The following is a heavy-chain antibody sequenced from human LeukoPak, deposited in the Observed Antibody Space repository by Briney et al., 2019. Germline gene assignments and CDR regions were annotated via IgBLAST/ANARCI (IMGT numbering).Heavy chain of an antibody. D-gene: IGHD3-9*01. CDR3: AREARYFDSGYAFDI. J-gene: IGHJ3*02. CDR2: IYYSGST. V-gene: IGHV4-31*03. CDR1: GGSISSGGYY. Sequence: SQTLSLTCTVSGGSISSGGYYWSWIRQHPGKGLEWIGYIYYSGSTYYNPSLKSRVTISVDTSKNQFSLKLSSVTAADTAVYYCAREARYFDSGYAFDIWGQGTMVTVSS.